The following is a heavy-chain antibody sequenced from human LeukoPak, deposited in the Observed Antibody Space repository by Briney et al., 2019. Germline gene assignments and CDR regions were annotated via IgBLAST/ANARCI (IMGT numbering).Heavy chain of an antibody. CDR3: ARDGDAARQSHDAFDI. D-gene: IGHD6-6*01. Sequence: PSETLSLTCTVSGGSINSYYWSWIRQPPGKGLEWIGYIYYSGSTNYNPSLKSRVTISVDTSKNQFSLKLSSVTAADTAVYYCARDGDAARQSHDAFDIWGQGTMVTVSS. V-gene: IGHV4-59*01. J-gene: IGHJ3*02. CDR1: GGSINSYY. CDR2: IYYSGST.